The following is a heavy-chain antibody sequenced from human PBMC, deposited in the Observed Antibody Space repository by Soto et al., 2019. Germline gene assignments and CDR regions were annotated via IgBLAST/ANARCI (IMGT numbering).Heavy chain of an antibody. Sequence: QILLVQSGAEEKKPGASVKVSCKASGYTFTNYAIHWVRQAPGQRLEWMGWINAGNGDTRYSQKFQCRVTITRDTFASIGYMDLNSLTSEDTAVYYCARDVLSGYSRYDSWGQGTLVTVSS. CDR1: GYTFTNYA. CDR2: INAGNGDT. V-gene: IGHV1-3*05. D-gene: IGHD3-3*01. CDR3: ARDVLSGYSRYDS. J-gene: IGHJ4*02.